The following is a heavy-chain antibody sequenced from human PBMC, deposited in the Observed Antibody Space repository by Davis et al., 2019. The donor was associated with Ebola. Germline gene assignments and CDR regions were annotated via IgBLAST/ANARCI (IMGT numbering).Heavy chain of an antibody. CDR1: GGSISSSSYY. CDR2: IYYSGST. CDR3: ARTPIAARPHYYYGMDV. J-gene: IGHJ6*04. Sequence: MPSETLSLTCTVSGGSISSSSYYWGWIRQPPGKGLEWIGSIYYSGSTYYNPSLKSRVTISVDTSKNQFSLKLSSVTAADTAVYYCARTPIAARPHYYYGMDVWGKGTTVTVSS. D-gene: IGHD6-6*01. V-gene: IGHV4-39*01.